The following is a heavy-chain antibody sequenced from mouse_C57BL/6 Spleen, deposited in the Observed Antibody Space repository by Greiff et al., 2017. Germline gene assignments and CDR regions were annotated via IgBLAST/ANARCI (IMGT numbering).Heavy chain of an antibody. CDR3: ASYGSSPFDY. CDR2: IDPSDSYT. V-gene: IGHV1-69*01. Sequence: VQLQQPGAELVMPGASVKLSCKASGYTFTSYWMHWVKQRPGQGLEWIGEIDPSDSYTNYNQKFKGKSTLTVDKSSSTAYMQLSSLTSEDSAVYYCASYGSSPFDYWGQGTTHTVSS. J-gene: IGHJ2*01. D-gene: IGHD1-1*01. CDR1: GYTFTSYW.